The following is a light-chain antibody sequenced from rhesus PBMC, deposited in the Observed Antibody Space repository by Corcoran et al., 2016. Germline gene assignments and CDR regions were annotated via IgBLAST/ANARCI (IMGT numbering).Light chain of an antibody. CDR2: AAT. J-gene: IGKJ4*01. CDR1: QDISSF. CDR3: QRYKSYPLT. V-gene: IGKV1-28*02. Sequence: DIQMTQSPSSLSASVGDTVTITCRASQDISSFLDWFQQKPGKAPKLLIYAATTLQSGVPSRFSGSGFGTDFTLTISSLQPEDFATYDCQRYKSYPLTFGGGTKVEIK.